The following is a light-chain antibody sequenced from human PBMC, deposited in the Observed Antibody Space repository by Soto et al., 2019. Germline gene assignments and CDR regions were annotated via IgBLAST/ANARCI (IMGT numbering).Light chain of an antibody. CDR2: DNN. V-gene: IGLV1-51*01. J-gene: IGLJ2*01. CDR1: SSNIGKNY. CDR3: GTWDNSLGVVV. Sequence: QSVLTQPPSMSAAPGQKVTFSCSGSSSNIGKNYVSWYQQFPGTAPKLLIYDNNKRPSGIPDRFSGSKSGTSATLGITGLQTGDEADYFCGTWDNSLGVVVFGGGTKVTVL.